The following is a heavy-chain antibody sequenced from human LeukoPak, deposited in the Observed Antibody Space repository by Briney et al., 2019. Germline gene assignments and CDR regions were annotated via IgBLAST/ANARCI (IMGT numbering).Heavy chain of an antibody. D-gene: IGHD3-22*01. Sequence: GESLKISCQGSGYSFNNYWIAWVRQKPGKGLEWMGMIYPGDSDTRYSPSFQGQVTISADKSISTAYLQWSSLKASDTAMYYCARHYYDSSGRRFDYWGQGTLVTVSS. J-gene: IGHJ4*02. CDR2: IYPGDSDT. V-gene: IGHV5-51*01. CDR1: GYSFNNYW. CDR3: ARHYYDSSGRRFDY.